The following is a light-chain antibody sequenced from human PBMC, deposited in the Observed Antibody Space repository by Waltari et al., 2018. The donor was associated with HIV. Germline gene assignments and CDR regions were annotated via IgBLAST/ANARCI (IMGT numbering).Light chain of an antibody. Sequence: EIVMTQSPDTLSVYPGEKATLSCRASQSVRGNLAWYQVRPGQAPSLLIYAATSRTTGFPGRFRGSGSGTEFTLTISSLQSEDFAIYYCQQYNDWPQTFGQGTRVDIK. CDR2: AAT. J-gene: IGKJ1*01. V-gene: IGKV3-15*01. CDR1: QSVRGN. CDR3: QQYNDWPQT.